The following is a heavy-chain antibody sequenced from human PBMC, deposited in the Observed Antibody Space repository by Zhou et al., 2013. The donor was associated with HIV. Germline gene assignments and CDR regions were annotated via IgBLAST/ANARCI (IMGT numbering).Heavy chain of an antibody. J-gene: IGHJ4*02. CDR3: ARDGALDY. CDR1: GGTFFSYV. CDR2: INPHNGRA. D-gene: IGHD1-26*01. Sequence: QVQLVQSGAEVKKPGSSVKVSCKASGGTFFSYVISWVRQAPGQGLEWIGWINPHNGRAKFAQKFQGRITLTRDTSMTTAYMELSNLRSDDTAVYFCARDGALDYWGQGTLVTVSS. V-gene: IGHV1-2*02.